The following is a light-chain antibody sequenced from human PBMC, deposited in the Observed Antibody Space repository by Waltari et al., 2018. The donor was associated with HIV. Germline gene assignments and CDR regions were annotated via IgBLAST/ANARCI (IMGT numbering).Light chain of an antibody. Sequence: QSVLTQPPSVSAAPGQKVTISCSGTSSNLGNNYVSWYQQLPGTAPKLLIYYKNKRPSGIPDGFCGSKSGTSATLASTGLQTGDEADYYCGTWDSSLSVVIFGGGTKLTVL. CDR3: GTWDSSLSVVI. J-gene: IGLJ2*01. CDR2: YKN. CDR1: SSNLGNNY. V-gene: IGLV1-51*01.